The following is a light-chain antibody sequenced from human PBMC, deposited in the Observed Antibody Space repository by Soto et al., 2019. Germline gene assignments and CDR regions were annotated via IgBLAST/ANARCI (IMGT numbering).Light chain of an antibody. Sequence: DIAMTQSPLSLPVTPGKPASMSCRSSQRLLHSNGYNYLDWYLQRPGQSPQLLIYLGSHRASGVPDRFSGSGSGTDFTLEISRVEAEDVGVYYCMQALQTPTFGQGTKVEIK. CDR3: MQALQTPT. CDR1: QRLLHSNGYNY. CDR2: LGS. J-gene: IGKJ1*01. V-gene: IGKV2-28*01.